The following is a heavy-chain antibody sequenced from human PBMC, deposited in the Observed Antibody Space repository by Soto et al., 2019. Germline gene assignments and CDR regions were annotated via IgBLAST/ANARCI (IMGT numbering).Heavy chain of an antibody. J-gene: IGHJ5*02. CDR3: ARGGEDYYDSSGYYSGWFDP. Sequence: QVQLVQSGAEVKKPGSSVKVSCKASGGTFSSYTISWVRQAPGQGLEWMGRIIPILGIANYAQKFQGRVRIPEDKSTSKAYMELSSLRSEDTAVYYCARGGEDYYDSSGYYSGWFDPWGQGTLVTVSS. D-gene: IGHD3-22*01. CDR2: IIPILGIA. CDR1: GGTFSSYT. V-gene: IGHV1-69*02.